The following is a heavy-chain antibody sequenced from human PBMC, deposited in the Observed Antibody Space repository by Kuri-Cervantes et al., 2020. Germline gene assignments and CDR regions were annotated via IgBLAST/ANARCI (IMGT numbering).Heavy chain of an antibody. J-gene: IGHJ4*02. CDR1: GFTFSSYE. CDR3: ARVKQWLPDY. D-gene: IGHD6-19*01. Sequence: GESLKISCAASGFTFSSYEMNWVRQAPGKGLVWVSRINSDGRSTSYADSVKGRFTISRDNAKNTVYLHMESLRAEDTAVYYCARVKQWLPDYWGQGTLVTVSS. CDR2: INSDGRST. V-gene: IGHV3-74*01.